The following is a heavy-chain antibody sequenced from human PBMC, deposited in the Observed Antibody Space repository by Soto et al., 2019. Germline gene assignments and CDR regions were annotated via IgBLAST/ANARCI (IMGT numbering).Heavy chain of an antibody. CDR2: INPSGGST. V-gene: IGHV1-46*03. J-gene: IGHJ6*03. D-gene: IGHD3-10*01. CDR3: AREVEVRGVIIASYYYMDV. Sequence: ASVKVSCKASGYTFASYYMHWVRQAPGQGLEWMGIINPSGGSTSYAQKFQGRVTMTRDTSTSTVYMELSSLRSEDTAVYYCAREVEVRGVIIASYYYMDVWGKGTTVTVSS. CDR1: GYTFASYY.